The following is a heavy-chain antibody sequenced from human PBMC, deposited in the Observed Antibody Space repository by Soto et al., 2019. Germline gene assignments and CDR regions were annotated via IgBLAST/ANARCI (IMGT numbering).Heavy chain of an antibody. Sequence: SETLSLTCTVSSDSISNYYCSWFRQPPGKGLEWIGYMHYNGYTSYNPSLRSRVTISVDTSKNQFSLKLTSVTVADTALYYCARLGGFCSSTNCYGYYAMDVWGQGTTVTVSS. D-gene: IGHD2-2*01. CDR3: ARLGGFCSSTNCYGYYAMDV. J-gene: IGHJ6*02. CDR1: SDSISNYY. CDR2: MHYNGYT. V-gene: IGHV4-59*08.